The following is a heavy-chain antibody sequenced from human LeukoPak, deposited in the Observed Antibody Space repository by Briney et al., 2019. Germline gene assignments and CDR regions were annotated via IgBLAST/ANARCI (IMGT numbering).Heavy chain of an antibody. CDR2: ISSSSSYI. J-gene: IGHJ4*02. V-gene: IGHV3-21*01. D-gene: IGHD3-16*01. CDR1: GFTFSSYS. Sequence: PGGSLRLSCAASGFTFSSYSMNWVRQAPGKGLEWVSSISSSSSYIYYAVSVKGRFTISRDNAKNSLYLQMNSLRAEDTAVYYCARAPYGITFGPGDYWGQGTLVTVSS. CDR3: ARAPYGITFGPGDY.